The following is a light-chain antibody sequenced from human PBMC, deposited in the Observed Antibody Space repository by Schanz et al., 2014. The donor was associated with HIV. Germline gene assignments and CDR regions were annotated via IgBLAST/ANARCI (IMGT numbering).Light chain of an antibody. CDR3: QYFGNSGGT. CDR1: QSVGTI. V-gene: IGKV3-20*01. Sequence: EIVMTQSPATLSLSPGERATLSCRASQSVGTILAWYQQKPGQAPRLLIYGASTRAAGIPDRFSGTGSGTDFTLTISRLEPEDFAVYFCQYFGNSGGTFGGGTKVEIK. J-gene: IGKJ4*01. CDR2: GAS.